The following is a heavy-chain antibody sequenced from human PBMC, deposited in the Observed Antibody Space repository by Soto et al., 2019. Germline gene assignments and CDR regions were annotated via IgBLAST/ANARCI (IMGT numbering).Heavy chain of an antibody. CDR1: GDSGGFISSSSYH. CDR3: AKGLINGRWYAED. D-gene: IGHD6-13*01. CDR2: IYYSGST. J-gene: IGHJ4*02. V-gene: IGHV4-39*01. Sequence: PSETLSLTCTVSGDSGGFISSSSYHWGWIRQPPGKGLEWIGNIYYSGSTYYNPSLKSRVTISGDTSKNQFSLRLTSVTAADTAVYYCAKGLINGRWYAEDWGQGTLVTVSS.